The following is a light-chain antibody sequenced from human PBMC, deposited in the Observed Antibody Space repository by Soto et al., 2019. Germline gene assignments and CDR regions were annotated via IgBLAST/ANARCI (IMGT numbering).Light chain of an antibody. V-gene: IGLV2-23*02. J-gene: IGLJ1*01. CDR1: SSDVGSYNL. CDR3: CSYAGSSTPLI. Sequence: QSVLTQPASVFGSPGQSITISCTGTSSDVGSYNLVSWYQQHPGKAPKLMIYEVSKRPSGVSNRFSGSKSGNTASLTISGLQAEDEADYYCCSYAGSSTPLIFGTGTKLTVL. CDR2: EVS.